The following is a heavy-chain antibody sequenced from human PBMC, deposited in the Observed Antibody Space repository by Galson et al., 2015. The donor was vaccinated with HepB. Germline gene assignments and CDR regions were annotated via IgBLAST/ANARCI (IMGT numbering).Heavy chain of an antibody. CDR2: IYPGDSDT. D-gene: IGHD4-17*01. V-gene: IGHV5-51*03. CDR1: GYSFTNYW. CDR3: ARRVTTVTPKSYFDY. J-gene: IGHJ4*02. Sequence: QSGAEVKKPGESLKISCKGSGYSFTNYWIGWVRQMPGKGLEWMGVIYPGDSDTRYSPSFQGQVTISADKSINTAYLQWSSLKASDIAIYYCARRVTTVTPKSYFDYWGQGTLVTVSS.